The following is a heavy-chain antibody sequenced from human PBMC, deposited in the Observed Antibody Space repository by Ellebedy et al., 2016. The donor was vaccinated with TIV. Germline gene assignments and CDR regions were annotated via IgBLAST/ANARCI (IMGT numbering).Heavy chain of an antibody. J-gene: IGHJ4*02. CDR3: ARDYDSSGYYFGPVGD. V-gene: IGHV1-69*13. CDR1: GGTFSSYA. D-gene: IGHD3-22*01. CDR2: IIPIFGTA. Sequence: SVKVSXKASGGTFSSYAISWVRQAPGQGLEWMGGIIPIFGTANYAQKFQGRVTITADESTSTAYMELSSLRSEDTAVYYCARDYDSSGYYFGPVGDWGQGTLVTVSS.